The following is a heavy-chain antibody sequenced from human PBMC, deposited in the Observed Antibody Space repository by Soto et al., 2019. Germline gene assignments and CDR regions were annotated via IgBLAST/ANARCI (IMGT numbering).Heavy chain of an antibody. CDR2: INHSGST. D-gene: IGHD2-8*02. Sequence: WTWIRQPPGTGLEWIGEINHSGSTNYNPSLKSRVTISVDTSKNQFSLKLTSVTAADTAVYYCARDKITGLFHYWGQGTLVTVSS. J-gene: IGHJ4*02. CDR3: ARDKITGLFHY. V-gene: IGHV4-34*01.